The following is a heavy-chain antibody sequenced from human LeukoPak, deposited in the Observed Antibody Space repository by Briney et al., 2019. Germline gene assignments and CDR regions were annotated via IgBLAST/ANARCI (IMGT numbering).Heavy chain of an antibody. CDR1: GFTVSSNP. Sequence: GGSLRLSCAASGFTVSSNPMSWVRQDPGKGLEWVSVIYSGGSTYYADSVKGRFIVSRDKSKNMLYLQMSSLRADDTAVYYCARSLAFDLWGQGTVVSVSS. CDR3: ARSLAFDL. V-gene: IGHV3-66*01. J-gene: IGHJ3*01. CDR2: IYSGGST. D-gene: IGHD3-16*01.